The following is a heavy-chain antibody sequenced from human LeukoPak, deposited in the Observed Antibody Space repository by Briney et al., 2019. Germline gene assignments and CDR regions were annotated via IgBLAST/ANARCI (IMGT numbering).Heavy chain of an antibody. D-gene: IGHD3-10*01. CDR3: ARGEYYGSGSWGY. J-gene: IGHJ4*02. CDR1: GYSLSSYD. V-gene: IGHV1-8*01. CDR2: LNPNSGYS. Sequence: ASVKVSCKASGYSLSSYDINWVRQATGQGLEWMGWLNPNSGYSGSTQKFQGRLTMTRDTSINTAYMELSSLPSEDTAVYFCARGEYYGSGSWGYWGQGTLVTVSS.